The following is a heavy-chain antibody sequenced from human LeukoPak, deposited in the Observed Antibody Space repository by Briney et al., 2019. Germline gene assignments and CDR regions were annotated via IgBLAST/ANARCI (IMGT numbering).Heavy chain of an antibody. CDR3: ARLGTMNVFDI. Sequence: PGGSLRLSCAASGFTLSSYALYWVRQAPGKGLEYVSAISSNGDKTYYANSVKGRFTISRDNSKNTVYLQMGSLRAEDMAVYHCARLGTMNVFDIWGQGTMVTVSS. CDR1: GFTLSSYA. J-gene: IGHJ3*02. D-gene: IGHD1/OR15-1a*01. CDR2: ISSNGDKT. V-gene: IGHV3-64*01.